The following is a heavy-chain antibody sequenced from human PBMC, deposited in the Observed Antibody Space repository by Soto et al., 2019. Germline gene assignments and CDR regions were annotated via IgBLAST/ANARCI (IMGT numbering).Heavy chain of an antibody. J-gene: IGHJ6*02. CDR2: IYYRGST. D-gene: IGHD1-26*01. CDR1: SNAIISRFYY. V-gene: IGHV4-31*03. CDR3: ARGASGYYYYYGMDV. Sequence: TLYLTCTITSNAIISRFYYWTWTRQHPGKGMEWIGHIYYRGSTNYNQSLKRRGTKTVDTSKNQFSLKLSSVTAADTAVYYCARGASGYYYYYGMDVWGQGTTVS.